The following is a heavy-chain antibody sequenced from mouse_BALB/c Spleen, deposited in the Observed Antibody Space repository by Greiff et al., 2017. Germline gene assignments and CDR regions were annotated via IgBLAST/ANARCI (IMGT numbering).Heavy chain of an antibody. Sequence: DVQLVESGGGLVKPGGSLKLSCAASGFTFSDYYMYWVRQTPEKRLEWVATISDGGSYTYYPDSVKGRFTISRDNAKNNLYLQMSSLKSEDTAMYYCAREGGYDEGMDYWGQGTSVTVSS. CDR2: ISDGGSYT. CDR3: AREGGYDEGMDY. V-gene: IGHV5-4*02. J-gene: IGHJ4*01. CDR1: GFTFSDYY. D-gene: IGHD2-2*01.